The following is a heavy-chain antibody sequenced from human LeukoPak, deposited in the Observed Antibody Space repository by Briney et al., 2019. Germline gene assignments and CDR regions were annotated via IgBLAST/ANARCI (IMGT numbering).Heavy chain of an antibody. D-gene: IGHD6-6*01. CDR2: INHSGST. Sequence: PSETLSLTCAVYGGSFSGYYWSWIRQPPGKGLEWIGEINHSGSTNYNPSLKSRVTISVDTSKNQFSLKLSSVTAADTAVYYCARGWRYASCSSSSRWFDPWGQGTLVTVSS. CDR3: ARGWRYASCSSSSRWFDP. V-gene: IGHV4-34*01. J-gene: IGHJ5*02. CDR1: GGSFSGYY.